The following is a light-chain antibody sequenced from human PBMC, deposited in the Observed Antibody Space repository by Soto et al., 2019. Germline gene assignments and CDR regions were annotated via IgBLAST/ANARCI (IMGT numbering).Light chain of an antibody. CDR1: QSFSSSY. V-gene: IGKV3-20*01. Sequence: EIVLTQSPGTLSLSPGERATLSCRASQSFSSSYLASYQQKPGQAPRLLIYGASSRATGIPDRFSGSGSGTDFTLTISSLEPEDFAVYYCQQYGSALFTFGPGTKVDVK. CDR3: QQYGSALFT. CDR2: GAS. J-gene: IGKJ3*01.